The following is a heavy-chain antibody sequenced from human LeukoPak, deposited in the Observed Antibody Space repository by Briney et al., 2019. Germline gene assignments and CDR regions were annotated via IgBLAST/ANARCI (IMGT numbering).Heavy chain of an antibody. Sequence: QPGGSLRLSCAASGLTFSGYWVHWVRQVPGKGLVWVSRINGDGSSTSYADSVKGRFTISRDDAKNTLYLQMNSLRAEDTAVYYCGRPFSSSSYCMDYWGQGTLVTVSS. CDR3: GRPFSSSSYCMDY. CDR1: GLTFSGYW. D-gene: IGHD6-13*01. CDR2: INGDGSST. J-gene: IGHJ4*02. V-gene: IGHV3-74*01.